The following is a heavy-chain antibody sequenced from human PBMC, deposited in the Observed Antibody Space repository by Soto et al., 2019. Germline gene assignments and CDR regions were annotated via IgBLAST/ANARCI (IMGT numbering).Heavy chain of an antibody. J-gene: IGHJ4*02. V-gene: IGHV3-73*01. CDR1: GFTFSASH. D-gene: IGHD6-6*01. CDR2: MRSKADNYET. Sequence: EVQLVESGGGSVQPGESLKLSCSTSGFTFSASHMHWVRQAPGKGLEWVGHMRSKADNYETAYGASVRGRFTVSRDDSKNTAYMELSSLTSEDTAVHYCSSQSMRPRPLPGYAFDYWGQGVLVTVSS. CDR3: SSQSMRPRPLPGYAFDY.